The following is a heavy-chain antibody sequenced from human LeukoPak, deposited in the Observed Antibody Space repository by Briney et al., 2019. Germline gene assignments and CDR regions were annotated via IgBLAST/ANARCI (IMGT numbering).Heavy chain of an antibody. CDR1: GGSISNYY. V-gene: IGHV4-59*01. CDR2: ISYSGST. Sequence: SETLSLTCTISGGSISNYYWTWIRQPPGKGLEWIGFISYSGSTSYNPSLKSRVTISLDTSKNQFSLKLSSVTAADTAVYYCARAYYFDSSGYDDAFDIWGQGTMDTVSS. J-gene: IGHJ3*02. CDR3: ARAYYFDSSGYDDAFDI. D-gene: IGHD3-22*01.